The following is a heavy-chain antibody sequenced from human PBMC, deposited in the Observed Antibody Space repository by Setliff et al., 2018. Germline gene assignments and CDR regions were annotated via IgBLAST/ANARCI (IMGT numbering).Heavy chain of an antibody. CDR3: ARVLNWFDP. Sequence: SETLSLTCAVYGGSFNSYYWGWIRQPPGKGPEWIGNIHYSGSTHYNPSLKSRVTISVDTSKNQFSLKLSSVTAADTAVYYCARVLNWFDPWGQGTLVTVSS. CDR1: GGSFNSYY. J-gene: IGHJ5*02. V-gene: IGHV4-34*01. D-gene: IGHD1-26*01. CDR2: IHYSGST.